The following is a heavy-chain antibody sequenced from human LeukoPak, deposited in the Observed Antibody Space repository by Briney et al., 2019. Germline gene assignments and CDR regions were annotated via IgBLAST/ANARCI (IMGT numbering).Heavy chain of an antibody. CDR2: IYYSGST. CDR3: ARVETVTIDY. J-gene: IGHJ4*02. V-gene: IGHV4-30-4*07. Sequence: PSETLSLTCAVSGGSISSGGNSWCWIRQPPGKGLEWIGYIYYSGSTYYNPSLKSRVTISVDTSKNQFSLKLSSVTAADTAVYYCARVETVTIDYWGQGTLVTVSS. CDR1: GGSISSGGNS. D-gene: IGHD4-17*01.